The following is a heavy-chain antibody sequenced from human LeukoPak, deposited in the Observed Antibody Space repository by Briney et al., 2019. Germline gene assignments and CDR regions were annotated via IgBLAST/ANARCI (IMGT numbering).Heavy chain of an antibody. CDR3: ATDRDYAFDN. CDR2: ISYDGSNK. D-gene: IGHD4-17*01. J-gene: IGHJ4*02. V-gene: IGHV3-30-3*01. CDR1: GFTFSSYA. Sequence: GGSLRLSCAASGFTFSSYAMHWVRQAPGKGLEWVAVISYDGSNKYYADSVKGRFTISRDNAKTSLYLQMTSLRDEDTALYYCATDRDYAFDNWGQGTLVAVST.